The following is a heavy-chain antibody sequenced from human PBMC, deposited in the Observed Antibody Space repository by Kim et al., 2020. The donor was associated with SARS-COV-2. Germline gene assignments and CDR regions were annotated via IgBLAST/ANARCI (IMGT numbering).Heavy chain of an antibody. J-gene: IGHJ4*02. V-gene: IGHV3-9*01. CDR3: AKPAFGYSYGYIDY. CDR1: GFTFDDYA. CDR2: ISWNSGSI. D-gene: IGHD5-18*01. Sequence: GGSLRLSCAASGFTFDDYAMHWVRQAPGKGLEWVSGISWNSGSIGYADSVKGRFTISRDNAKNSLYLQMNSLRAEDTALYYCAKPAFGYSYGYIDYWGQG.